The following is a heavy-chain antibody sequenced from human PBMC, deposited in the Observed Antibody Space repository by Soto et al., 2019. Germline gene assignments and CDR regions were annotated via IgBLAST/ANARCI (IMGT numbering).Heavy chain of an antibody. CDR3: AGALCGGDCYLDP. Sequence: SETLSLTCTVSGASIGSYYWSWIRQPPGKGLEWIGYISYSGNTDYKPSFKSRASISVDTSKNQLYLMLNSVTAADTAVYYFAGALCGGDCYLDPWGQGTLVTVS. CDR1: GASIGSYY. J-gene: IGHJ5*02. D-gene: IGHD2-21*02. CDR2: ISYSGNT. V-gene: IGHV4-59*01.